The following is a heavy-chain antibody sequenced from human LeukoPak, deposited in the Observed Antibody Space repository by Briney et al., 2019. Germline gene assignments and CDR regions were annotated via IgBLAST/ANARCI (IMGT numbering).Heavy chain of an antibody. Sequence: ASVKVSCKASGYTFTSYGISWVRQAPGQGLEWMGWISAYNGNTNYAQKLQGRVTMTTDTSTSTAYMELRSLRSDDTAVYYCARAPITIFNIGWFDPWGQGTLVTVSS. CDR1: GYTFTSYG. V-gene: IGHV1-18*01. CDR2: ISAYNGNT. J-gene: IGHJ5*02. D-gene: IGHD3-3*01. CDR3: ARAPITIFNIGWFDP.